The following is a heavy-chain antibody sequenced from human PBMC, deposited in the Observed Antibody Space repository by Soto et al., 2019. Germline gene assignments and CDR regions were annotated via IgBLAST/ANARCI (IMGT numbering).Heavy chain of an antibody. CDR2: ISGSGGST. Sequence: PGGSLRLSCAASGFTFSSYAMSWVRQAPGKGLEWVSAISGSGGSTYYADSVKGRFTISRDNSKNTLYLQMNSLRAEDTAVYYCAKFIVATIHYYYYRDVWGKGTTVTSP. V-gene: IGHV3-23*01. CDR3: AKFIVATIHYYYYRDV. CDR1: GFTFSSYA. D-gene: IGHD5-12*01. J-gene: IGHJ6*03.